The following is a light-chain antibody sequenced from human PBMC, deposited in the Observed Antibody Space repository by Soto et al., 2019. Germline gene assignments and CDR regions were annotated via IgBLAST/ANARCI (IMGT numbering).Light chain of an antibody. CDR1: QSVTSGY. Sequence: EIVLTQSPGTLSLSPGERATLSCRASQSVTSGYLAWYQQKPGQAPRLLIYGKSSRAAGIPDRFSGSGSAADFTLTISSLEPEYFAVYYCQQYDSSPRTFGQGTKVQIK. CDR2: GKS. V-gene: IGKV3-20*01. J-gene: IGKJ1*01. CDR3: QQYDSSPRT.